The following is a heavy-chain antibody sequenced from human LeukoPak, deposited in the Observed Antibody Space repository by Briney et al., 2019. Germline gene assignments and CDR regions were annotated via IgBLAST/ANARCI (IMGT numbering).Heavy chain of an antibody. CDR3: ARDIVGSPGVGAITLDY. D-gene: IGHD1-26*01. V-gene: IGHV3-30*04. CDR2: ISYDGSNK. CDR1: GFTFSSYA. Sequence: GRSLRLSCAASGFTFSSYAMHWVRQAPGKGLEWVAVISYDGSNKYYADSVKGRFTISRDNSKNTLYLQMNSLRAEDTAVYYCARDIVGSPGVGAITLDYWGQGTLVTVSS. J-gene: IGHJ4*02.